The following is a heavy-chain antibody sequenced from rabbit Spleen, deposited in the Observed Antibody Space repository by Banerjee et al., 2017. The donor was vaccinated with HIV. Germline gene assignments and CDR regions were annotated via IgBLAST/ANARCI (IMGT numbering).Heavy chain of an antibody. D-gene: IGHD4-2*01. V-gene: IGHV1S45*01. J-gene: IGHJ4*01. CDR3: ARDLADSREEDL. CDR2: TYTDSDIT. Sequence: QEQLVESGGDLVQPEGSLTLTCKASGFSFSSGYWVNWVRQAPGKGLEWIGCTYTDSDITHYASWAEGRFTISKTSSTTVTLQVTSLTAADTATYFCARDLADSREEDLWGQGTLVTVS. CDR1: GFSFSSGYW.